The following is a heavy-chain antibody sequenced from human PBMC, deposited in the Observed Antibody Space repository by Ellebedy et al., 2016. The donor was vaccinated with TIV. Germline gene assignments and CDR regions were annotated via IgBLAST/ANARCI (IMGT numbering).Heavy chain of an antibody. D-gene: IGHD3-16*01. Sequence: SVKGRFSISRDDAKKSLYLQMDSLTPDDTAVYFCARTKLGDHDAFDIWGQGTMVTVSS. J-gene: IGHJ3*02. CDR3: ARTKLGDHDAFDI. V-gene: IGHV3-21*01.